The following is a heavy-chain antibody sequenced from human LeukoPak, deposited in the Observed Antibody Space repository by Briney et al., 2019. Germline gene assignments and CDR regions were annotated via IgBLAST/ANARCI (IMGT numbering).Heavy chain of an antibody. V-gene: IGHV4-59*01. CDR2: IYYSGST. CDR1: GGSISSYY. CDR3: ATISRGGYGLDV. J-gene: IGHJ6*02. D-gene: IGHD3-10*01. Sequence: SETLSLTCTVSGGSISSYYWSWIRQPPGKGLEWIGYIYYSGSTNYNPSLKSRVTISLDTSKNQFSLKLSSVTAADTAVYYCATISRGGYGLDVWGQGTTVTVSS.